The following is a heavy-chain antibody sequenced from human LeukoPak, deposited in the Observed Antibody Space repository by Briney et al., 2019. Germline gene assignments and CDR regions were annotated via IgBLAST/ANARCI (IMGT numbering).Heavy chain of an antibody. CDR3: VRGPAGGNAFDI. CDR2: VIGSGAST. D-gene: IGHD3-16*01. CDR1: GFTFSNYA. Sequence: GGSLRLSCATSGFTFSNYALSWVRQAPGKGLEWVSSVIGSGASTNYADSVKGRFTISRDNSKNTVYLQMNSLRAEDTAVYYCVRGPAGGNAFDIWGQGTKVTVSS. J-gene: IGHJ3*02. V-gene: IGHV3-23*01.